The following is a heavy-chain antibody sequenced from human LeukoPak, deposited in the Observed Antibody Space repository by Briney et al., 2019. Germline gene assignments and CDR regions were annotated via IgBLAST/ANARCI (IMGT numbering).Heavy chain of an antibody. J-gene: IGHJ6*03. Sequence: GASVKVSCKASGYTFSDYYIHWVRQAPGQGLEWMGWISPNSGVTNYAQNFQGRVTMTRDTSISTAYMELSRLRSDDTAVYYCARVTYDFWSGLKGHYYYYYMDVWGKGTTVTVSS. CDR2: ISPNSGVT. D-gene: IGHD3-3*01. CDR1: GYTFSDYY. V-gene: IGHV1-2*02. CDR3: ARVTYDFWSGLKGHYYYYYMDV.